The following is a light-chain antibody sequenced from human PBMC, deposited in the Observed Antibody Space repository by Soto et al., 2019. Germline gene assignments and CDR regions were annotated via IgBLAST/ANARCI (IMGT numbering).Light chain of an antibody. Sequence: ETVLTQSPGTLSLSPGEGATLSCRASQSVSSAYLAWYQQKPGQAPRLLIYGTSNRATGIPDRFSGSGSGTDFTLTISSLEPEDFAVYYCQQYNWAPRTFGQGTKVEIK. CDR3: QQYNWAPRT. CDR1: QSVSSAY. V-gene: IGKV3-20*01. J-gene: IGKJ1*01. CDR2: GTS.